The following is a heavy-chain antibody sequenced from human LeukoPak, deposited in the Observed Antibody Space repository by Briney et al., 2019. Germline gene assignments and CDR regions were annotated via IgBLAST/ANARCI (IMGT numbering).Heavy chain of an antibody. Sequence: GGSLRLSCAASGFTFSSYSMNWVRQAPGKGLEWVSSISSSSYIYYADSAKGRFTISRDNAKNSLYLQMNSLRAEDTAVYYCARGLAAIDAFDIWGQGTMVTVSS. V-gene: IGHV3-21*01. CDR3: ARGLAAIDAFDI. CDR1: GFTFSSYS. CDR2: ISSSSYI. J-gene: IGHJ3*02. D-gene: IGHD2/OR15-2a*01.